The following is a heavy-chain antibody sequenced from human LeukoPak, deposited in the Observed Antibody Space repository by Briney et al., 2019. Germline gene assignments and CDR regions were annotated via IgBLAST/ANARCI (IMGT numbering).Heavy chain of an antibody. Sequence: PSETLSLSCTVSGGSINSSPYCWGWIRQPPGKGLEWIGSIYYSGSTYYNPSLRSRLTISVDTSKNRFSLKLSSVTAADSAVFYCARLQDGYIPGFGYWGQGTLVTVSS. CDR1: GGSINSSPYC. J-gene: IGHJ4*02. CDR3: ARLQDGYIPGFGY. CDR2: IYYSGST. V-gene: IGHV4-39*01. D-gene: IGHD5-24*01.